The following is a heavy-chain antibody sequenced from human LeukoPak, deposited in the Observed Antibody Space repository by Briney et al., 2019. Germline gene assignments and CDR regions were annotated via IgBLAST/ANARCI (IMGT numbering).Heavy chain of an antibody. D-gene: IGHD3-3*01. CDR2: IYHSGST. CDR3: ARGAIDFWSGYYSNYFDY. CDR1: GGSISNGGYY. V-gene: IGHV4-30-2*01. J-gene: IGHJ4*02. Sequence: PSETLSLTCTVSGGSISNGGYYWSWIRQHPGKGLEWIGYIYHSGSTYYNPSLKSRVTISVDRSKNQFSLKLSSVTAADTAVYYCARGAIDFWSGYYSNYFDYWGQGTLVTVSS.